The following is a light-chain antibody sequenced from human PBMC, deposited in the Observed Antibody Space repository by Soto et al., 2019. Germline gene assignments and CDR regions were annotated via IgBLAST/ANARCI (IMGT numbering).Light chain of an antibody. J-gene: IGLJ3*02. V-gene: IGLV1-40*01. CDR2: GNS. CDR1: SSNIGAGYD. Sequence: QSVLTQPPSVSGAPGQRVIISCTGSSSNIGAGYDVHWYQQLPGTAPKLLIYGNSNRPSGVPDRFSGSKSGTSASLAITGLQAEDEADYHCQSYDSSLSGWVFGGGTKVTVL. CDR3: QSYDSSLSGWV.